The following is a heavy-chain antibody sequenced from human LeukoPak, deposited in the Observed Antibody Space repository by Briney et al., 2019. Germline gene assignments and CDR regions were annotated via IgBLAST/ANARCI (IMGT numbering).Heavy chain of an antibody. CDR3: ARKTVVGSYFDY. D-gene: IGHD4-23*01. J-gene: IGHJ4*02. Sequence: GGSLRLSCAAPGFTFSAYWISWVRQAPGKGLEWVANIKQDGSDKYYVDSVEGRFTITRDNAKNSLYLQMNSLRAEDTAVYYCARKTVVGSYFDYWGQGTPVTVSS. CDR1: GFTFSAYW. V-gene: IGHV3-7*03. CDR2: IKQDGSDK.